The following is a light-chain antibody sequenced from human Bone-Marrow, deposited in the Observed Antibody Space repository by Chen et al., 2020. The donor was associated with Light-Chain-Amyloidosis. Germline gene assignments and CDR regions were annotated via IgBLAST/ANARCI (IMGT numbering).Light chain of an antibody. V-gene: IGLV3-1*01. CDR2: QDT. CDR1: KLGDKY. Sequence: SYELTQPPSVSVSPGQTASITCSGDKLGDKYACWYHQKQGQSPVLVIYQDTKRPSGIPERFSGSNSGNTATLTISGTQAMDEADYYCQPWDSSTGVFAGGTKLTVL. J-gene: IGLJ3*02. CDR3: QPWDSSTGV.